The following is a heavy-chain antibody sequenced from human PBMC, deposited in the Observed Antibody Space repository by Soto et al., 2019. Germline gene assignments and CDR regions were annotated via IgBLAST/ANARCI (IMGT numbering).Heavy chain of an antibody. CDR1: GFSFSSYA. J-gene: IGHJ4*02. D-gene: IGHD3-22*01. Sequence: GGSLRLSCAASGFSFSSYAMSWVRQAPGKGLEWVSAISGSGGSTYYADSVKGRFTISRDNSKNTLYLQMNSLRAEDTAVYYCAKEGDYYDSSGYYDYWGQGTLVTVSS. CDR2: ISGSGGST. CDR3: AKEGDYYDSSGYYDY. V-gene: IGHV3-23*01.